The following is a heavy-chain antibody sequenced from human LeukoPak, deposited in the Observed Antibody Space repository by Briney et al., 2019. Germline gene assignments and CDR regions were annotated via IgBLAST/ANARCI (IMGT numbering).Heavy chain of an antibody. CDR3: ARRGHGYPGD. D-gene: IGHD5-24*01. J-gene: IGHJ4*02. Sequence: GESLKISCKGSGYSFTRNWISWVRQMPGKGLEWMGRIDPSDSYTNYSPSFQGHVTISADKSISTAYLQWSSLKASDTAMYYCARRGHGYPGDWGQGTLVTVSS. CDR1: GYSFTRNW. V-gene: IGHV5-10-1*01. CDR2: IDPSDSYT.